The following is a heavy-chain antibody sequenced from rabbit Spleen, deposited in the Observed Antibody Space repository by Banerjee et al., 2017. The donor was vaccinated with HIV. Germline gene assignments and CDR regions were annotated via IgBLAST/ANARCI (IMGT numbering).Heavy chain of an antibody. CDR1: GFSFSSSDY. CDR2: INAATGKA. Sequence: QSLEESGGDLVKPGASLTLTCTASGFSFSSSDYMCWVRQALGKGLEWIACINAATGKAVYSNWVNGRFTISRTSSTTVTLQLTSLAAADTATYFCARDNGSGDYIDVYFDLWGQGTLVTVS. CDR3: ARDNGSGDYIDVYFDL. V-gene: IGHV1S40*01. J-gene: IGHJ4*01. D-gene: IGHD1-1*01.